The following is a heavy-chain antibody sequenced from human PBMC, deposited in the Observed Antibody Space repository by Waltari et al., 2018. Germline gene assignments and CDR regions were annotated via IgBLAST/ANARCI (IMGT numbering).Heavy chain of an antibody. CDR1: RFTVSSYA. Sequence: EVQLLESGGGLVQPGGSLRLSCAASRFTVSSYAMSWVRQAPGKGLEWISVISGSGGSTYYADSVRGRFTISRDKSKNTLYLQMNTLSADDTAVYYCARLPGTSHYGMDVWGQGP. V-gene: IGHV3-23*01. CDR2: ISGSGGST. D-gene: IGHD3-10*01. CDR3: ARLPGTSHYGMDV. J-gene: IGHJ6*02.